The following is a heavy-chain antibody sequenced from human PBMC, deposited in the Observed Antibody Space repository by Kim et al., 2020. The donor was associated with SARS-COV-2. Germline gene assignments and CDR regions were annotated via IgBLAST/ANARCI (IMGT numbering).Heavy chain of an antibody. V-gene: IGHV4-39*01. Sequence: SETLSLTCTLSGGSTRSSSYYWGWIRQSPGKGLEWIGSIYYSGSIYHNPSLQSRVTLSVDTANNQFSLKLSSVTAADTAVYYCARHLTRGSSWYFDFWGQGTLVTVS. CDR2: IYYSGSI. J-gene: IGHJ4*02. D-gene: IGHD6-13*01. CDR3: ARHLTRGSSWYFDF. CDR1: GGSTRSSSYY.